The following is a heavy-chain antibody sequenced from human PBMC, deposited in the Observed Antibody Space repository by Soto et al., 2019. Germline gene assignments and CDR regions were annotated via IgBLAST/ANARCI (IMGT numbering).Heavy chain of an antibody. Sequence: QVQLVQSGAEVKRPGSSVKVSGKASGDTFTFYSINWVRQAPGLRLEWMGRINPILSMSNYAQRFQGRVTMTADKSTSTAYMELSSLRSEDTAIYYCASSYGSGYRAFDYWGQGALVTVSS. CDR2: INPILSMS. D-gene: IGHD3-10*01. CDR1: GDTFTFYS. CDR3: ASSYGSGYRAFDY. V-gene: IGHV1-69*02. J-gene: IGHJ4*02.